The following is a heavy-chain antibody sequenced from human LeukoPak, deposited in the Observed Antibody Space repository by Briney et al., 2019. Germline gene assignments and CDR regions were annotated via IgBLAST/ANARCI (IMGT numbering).Heavy chain of an antibody. V-gene: IGHV3-74*01. Sequence: GGSLRLSCAASGFTVSNYWMSWVRQTPGKELVWISRINGDGRTISYADSVKGRFTISRDNAKNSVSLQMNSLRAEDTAVYYCAKDSLGYCSSTSCWYCTNGVCYTGYFDYWGQGTLVTVSS. CDR1: GFTVSNYW. J-gene: IGHJ4*02. CDR3: AKDSLGYCSSTSCWYCTNGVCYTGYFDY. CDR2: INGDGRTI. D-gene: IGHD2-2*01.